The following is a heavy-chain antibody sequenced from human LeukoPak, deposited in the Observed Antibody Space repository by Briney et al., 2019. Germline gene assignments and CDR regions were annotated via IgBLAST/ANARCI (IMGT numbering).Heavy chain of an antibody. Sequence: SETLSLTCIASGGSISSSSYHWGWIRQPPGKGLEWIGSIYYSGSTYYNPSLKSRVTISVDTSKNQFSLKLSSVTAADTAVYYCARQKFSPYGSGSYYCDYWGQGTLVTVSS. CDR2: IYYSGST. V-gene: IGHV4-39*01. D-gene: IGHD3-10*01. J-gene: IGHJ4*02. CDR3: ARQKFSPYGSGSYYCDY. CDR1: GGSISSSSYH.